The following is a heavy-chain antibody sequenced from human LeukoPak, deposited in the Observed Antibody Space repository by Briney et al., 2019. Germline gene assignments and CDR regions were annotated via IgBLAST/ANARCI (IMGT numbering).Heavy chain of an antibody. V-gene: IGHV1-69*04. CDR3: ASSIAAAGNDY. CDR1: GGXXSSYA. D-gene: IGHD6-13*01. Sequence: ASVKVSCKASGGXXSSYAXXWVRQAPXXXXXWMGRIIPILGIANYAQKFQGRVTITADKSTSTAYMELSSLRSEDTAVYYCASSIAAAGNDYWGQGTLVTVSS. J-gene: IGHJ4*02. CDR2: IIPILGIA.